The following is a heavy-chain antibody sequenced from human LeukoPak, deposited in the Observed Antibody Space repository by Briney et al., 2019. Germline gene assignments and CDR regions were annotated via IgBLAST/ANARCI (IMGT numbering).Heavy chain of an antibody. D-gene: IGHD6-19*01. CDR3: ASPNYSSGWYLFDY. CDR2: ISSSGRNI. CDR1: RFTFSSYE. Sequence: PGGSLTLSCAAYRFTFSSYEMNWVRQAPGKGLKWFTYISSSGRNIYYTDSVKGRFTISRDNAKNSLYLQMNSLRAEDTAVYYCASPNYSSGWYLFDYWGQGTLVTVSS. V-gene: IGHV3-48*03. J-gene: IGHJ4*02.